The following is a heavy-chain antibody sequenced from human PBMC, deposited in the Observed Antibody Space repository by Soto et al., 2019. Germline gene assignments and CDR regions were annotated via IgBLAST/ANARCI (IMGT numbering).Heavy chain of an antibody. CDR2: IYYSGST. Sequence: SETLSLTCTVPGGSISSCYWSWIRQPPGKGLEWIGYIYYSGSTHYNPSLTSRVTISVDTAKTQFSLKLSSVTAADTAVYCCARGLRSSGWYSDLNWFDPWGQGTLVTVSS. J-gene: IGHJ5*02. D-gene: IGHD6-19*01. CDR1: GGSISSCY. V-gene: IGHV4-59*01. CDR3: ARGLRSSGWYSDLNWFDP.